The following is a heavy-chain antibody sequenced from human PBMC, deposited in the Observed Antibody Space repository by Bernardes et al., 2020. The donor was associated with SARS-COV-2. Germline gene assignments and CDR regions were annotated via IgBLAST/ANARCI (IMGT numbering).Heavy chain of an antibody. J-gene: IGHJ5*02. CDR2: VNESGST. CDR1: GGSITDYY. Sequence: LSLTCSVSGGSITDYYWSWIRQSPGEGLEWIGEVNESGSTAYNPSLESRVTISVDTSKNLFSLKVTPVTAADTAVYYCARGGSPRWGSTSCYSCDSGYWFHPWGQGTLVTVSS. V-gene: IGHV4-34*01. D-gene: IGHD2-2*01. CDR3: ARGGSPRWGSTSCYSCDSGYWFHP.